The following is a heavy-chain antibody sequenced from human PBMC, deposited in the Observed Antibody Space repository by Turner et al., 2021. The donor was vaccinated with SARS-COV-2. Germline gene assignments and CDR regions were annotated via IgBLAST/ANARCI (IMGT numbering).Heavy chain of an antibody. V-gene: IGHV4-39*01. CDR2: IYYSGTT. CDR3: ARQAAGQGLDY. D-gene: IGHD3-10*01. J-gene: IGHJ4*02. Sequence: QVQLQESGPGLGKPSETLSLTCTVSGGSISSSSYFWGWNRQPPTKELEWIGSIYYSGTTYYNPSLRSRVSLSIDPSKNQFSLNLTSVTAADTALFYCARQAAGQGLDYWGRGILVTVSS. CDR1: GGSISSSSYF.